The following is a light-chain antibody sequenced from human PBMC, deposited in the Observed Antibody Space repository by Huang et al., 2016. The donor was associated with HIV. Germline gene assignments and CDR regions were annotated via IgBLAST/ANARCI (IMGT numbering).Light chain of an antibody. V-gene: IGKV1-27*01. CDR2: GAS. Sequence: DIQMTQSPSSLSASVGDRVTITCRASQGIRNFVAWYQQKPGTPPKLRIYGASTLESWVPSRFSGGGSETEFTLTIRSLQTEDVATYYCQKYSNDPRAFGQGTRVDIK. CDR1: QGIRNF. J-gene: IGKJ1*01. CDR3: QKYSNDPRA.